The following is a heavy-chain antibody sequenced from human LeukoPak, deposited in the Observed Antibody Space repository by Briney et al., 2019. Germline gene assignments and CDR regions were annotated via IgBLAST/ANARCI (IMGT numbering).Heavy chain of an antibody. D-gene: IGHD6-13*01. CDR1: GFTFSSYS. CDR2: ISSSSSYI. CDR3: ARGYSSSWYEDWFGP. Sequence: GGSLRLSCAASGFTFSSYSMNWVRQAPGKGLEWVSSISSSSSYIYYADSVKGRFTISRDNAKNSLYLQMNSLRAEDTAVYYCARGYSSSWYEDWFGPWGQGTLVTVSS. V-gene: IGHV3-21*01. J-gene: IGHJ5*02.